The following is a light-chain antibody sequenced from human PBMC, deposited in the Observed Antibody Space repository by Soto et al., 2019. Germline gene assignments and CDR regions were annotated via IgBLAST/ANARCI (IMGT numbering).Light chain of an antibody. CDR1: QSVRSY. CDR3: QQRSNWPLT. CDR2: DAS. J-gene: IGKJ4*01. V-gene: IGKV3-11*01. Sequence: EIVLTQSPATLSLSPGERATLSCRASQSVRSYLAWYQQKPGQAPRLLIHDASNRATGIPARFSGSGSGTDFTLTISSLEAEDFAVYYCQQRSNWPLTFGGGTKVDIK.